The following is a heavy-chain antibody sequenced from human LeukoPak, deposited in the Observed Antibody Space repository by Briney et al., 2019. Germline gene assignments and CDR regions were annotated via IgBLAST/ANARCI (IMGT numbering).Heavy chain of an antibody. V-gene: IGHV3-48*01. D-gene: IGHD3-22*01. CDR1: GFTFSSYS. J-gene: IGHJ4*02. Sequence: GGSLRLSCAASGFTFSSYSMNWVRQAPGKGLEWVSYISSSSTTIYYADSVKGRFTISRDNAKNSLYLQMNSLRAEDTAVYYCAKNIVVVITSPFGYWGQGTLVTVSS. CDR2: ISSSSTTI. CDR3: AKNIVVVITSPFGY.